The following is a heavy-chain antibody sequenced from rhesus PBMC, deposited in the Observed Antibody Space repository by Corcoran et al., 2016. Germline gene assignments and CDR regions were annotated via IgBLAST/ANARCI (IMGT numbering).Heavy chain of an antibody. CDR3: ARDPIFGSTRFDV. V-gene: IGHV4S2*01. CDR1: GASMSSKN. CDR2: IYGSGSTT. D-gene: IGHD4-29*01. Sequence: QVQLQESGPGLGKPSETLPLTCAGSGASMSSKNWNWLRQAPGKGLEWIGRIYGSGSTTDYNPSLKSRVTISIDTSKNQFSLKVSSVTAADTAVYYCARDPIFGSTRFDVWGAGVLVTVSS. J-gene: IGHJ5-1*01.